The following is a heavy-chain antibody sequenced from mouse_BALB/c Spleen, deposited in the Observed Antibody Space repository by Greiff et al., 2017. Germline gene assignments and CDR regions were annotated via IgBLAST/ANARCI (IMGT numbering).Heavy chain of an antibody. CDR1: GFNIKDSY. Sequence: EVQLHQSGAELVKPGASVKLSCTASGFNIKDSYMHWVKQRPEQGLEWIGRIDPANGNTKYDPKFQGKATITVDTSSNTAYLQLSSLTSEDTAVYCCARGLERGDYWGQGTTLTVSS. CDR2: IDPANGNT. D-gene: IGHD3-3*01. CDR3: ARGLERGDY. V-gene: IGHV14-3*02. J-gene: IGHJ2*01.